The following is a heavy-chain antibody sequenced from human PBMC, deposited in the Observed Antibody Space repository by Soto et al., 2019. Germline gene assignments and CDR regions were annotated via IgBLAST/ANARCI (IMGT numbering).Heavy chain of an antibody. D-gene: IGHD4-17*01. CDR1: GGSISSYY. V-gene: IGHV4-59*01. J-gene: IGHJ4*02. CDR3: ARDSSYGPFDY. Sequence: PSETLSLTCTVSGGSISSYYWSWGRQPPGKGLEWIGYIYYSGSTNYNPSLKSRVTISVDTSKNQFSLKLSSVTAADTAVYYCARDSSYGPFDYWGQGTLVTVSS. CDR2: IYYSGST.